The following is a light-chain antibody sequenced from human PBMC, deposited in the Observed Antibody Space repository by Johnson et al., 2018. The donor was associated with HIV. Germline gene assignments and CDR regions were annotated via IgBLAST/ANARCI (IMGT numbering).Light chain of an antibody. V-gene: IGLV1-51*01. CDR2: NND. CDR3: GTWDNSLSAFYV. Sequence: QSVLTQPPSVSAAPGQKVTISCSGSSSDMGNYAVSWYQQLPGTAPKLLISNNDKRPSGIPDRFSGSRSGTSATLGITGLQTGDEADYYCGTWDNSLSAFYVFGTGTKVTVL. J-gene: IGLJ1*01. CDR1: SSDMGNYA.